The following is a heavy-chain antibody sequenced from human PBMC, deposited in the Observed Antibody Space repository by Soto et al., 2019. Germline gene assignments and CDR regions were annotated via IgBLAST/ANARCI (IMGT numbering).Heavy chain of an antibody. CDR2: IWYDGSNK. CDR3: ARGTTVTFGWFDP. J-gene: IGHJ5*02. Sequence: PGGSLRLSCAASGFTFSSYGMHWVRQAPGKGLEWVAVIWYDGSNKYYADSVKGRFTISRDNSKNTLYLQMNSLRAEDTAVYYCARGTTVTFGWFDPWGQGTLVTVSS. D-gene: IGHD4-4*01. V-gene: IGHV3-33*01. CDR1: GFTFSSYG.